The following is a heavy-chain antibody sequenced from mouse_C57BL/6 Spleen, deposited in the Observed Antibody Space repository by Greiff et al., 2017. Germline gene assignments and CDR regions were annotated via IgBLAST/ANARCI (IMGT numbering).Heavy chain of an antibody. V-gene: IGHV5-4*03. J-gene: IGHJ4*01. CDR1: GFTFSSYA. D-gene: IGHD3-2*02. CDR3: ARAQATSYAMDY. Sequence: EVKLVESGGGLVKPGGSLKLSCAASGFTFSSYAMSWVRQTPEKRLEWVATISDGGSYTYYPDNVKGRFTISRDNAKNNLYLQMSHLKSEDTAMYYCARAQATSYAMDYWGQGTSVTVSS. CDR2: ISDGGSYT.